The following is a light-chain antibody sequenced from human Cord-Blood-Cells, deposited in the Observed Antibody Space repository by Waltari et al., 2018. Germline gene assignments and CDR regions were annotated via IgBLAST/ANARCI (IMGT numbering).Light chain of an antibody. Sequence: LQMNPSPSSLSAPVVDRVTITCRASQSISSYLNWYQQKPGKAPKLLIYAASSLQSGVPSRFSGSGSGTDFTLTISSLQPEDFATYYCQQSYSTPWTFGQGTKVEIK. CDR3: QQSYSTPWT. CDR1: QSISSY. J-gene: IGKJ1*01. CDR2: AAS. V-gene: IGKV1-39*01.